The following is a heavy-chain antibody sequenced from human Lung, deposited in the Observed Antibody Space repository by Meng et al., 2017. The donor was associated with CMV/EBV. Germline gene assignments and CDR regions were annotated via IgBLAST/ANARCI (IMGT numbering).Heavy chain of an antibody. J-gene: IGHJ6*02. CDR1: GYSFRTFG. CDR2: ISAYNGNT. D-gene: IGHD3-10*01. V-gene: IGHV1-18*01. CDR3: ARDRVLRGVNGLDV. Sequence: ASXXVSXKASGYSFRTFGISWVRKAPGQGLEWMGWISAYNGNTTYTQQLQGRVTMTRDTSTRTVYMELRSLRSDDTAVYYCARDRVLRGVNGLDVWGQGTXVTVSS.